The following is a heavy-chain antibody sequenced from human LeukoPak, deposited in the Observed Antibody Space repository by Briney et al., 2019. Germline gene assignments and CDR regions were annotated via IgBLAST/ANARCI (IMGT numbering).Heavy chain of an antibody. CDR3: ARLQWLGPTYYYYYYMDV. CDR2: INHSGST. J-gene: IGHJ6*03. CDR1: GGSISSSNW. Sequence: PSETLSLTCAVSGGSISSSNWWSWVRQPPGKGLEWIGEINHSGSTNYNPSLKSRVTISVDTSKNQFSLKLSSVTAADTAVYYCARLQWLGPTYYYYYYMDVWGKGTTVTISS. V-gene: IGHV4-4*02. D-gene: IGHD6-19*01.